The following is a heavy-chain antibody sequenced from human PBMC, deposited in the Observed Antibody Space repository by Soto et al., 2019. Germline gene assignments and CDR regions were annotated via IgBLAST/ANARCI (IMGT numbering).Heavy chain of an antibody. CDR3: AKDRPSTYYYDSSGNNWFDP. CDR2: ISGSGGST. J-gene: IGHJ5*02. Sequence: EVQLLESGGGLVQPGGSLRLSCAASGFTFSSYAMSWVRQAPGKGLEWVSAISGSGGSTYYADSVKGRFTISRDNSKNTLYLQMNSLGAEDTAVYYCAKDRPSTYYYDSSGNNWFDPWGQGTLVTVSS. CDR1: GFTFSSYA. V-gene: IGHV3-23*01. D-gene: IGHD3-22*01.